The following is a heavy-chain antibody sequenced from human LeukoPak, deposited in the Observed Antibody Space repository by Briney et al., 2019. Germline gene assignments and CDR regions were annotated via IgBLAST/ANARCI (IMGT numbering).Heavy chain of an antibody. D-gene: IGHD5-24*01. Sequence: PSETLSLTCTVSGGSISSCYWSWIRQPPGKGLEWVGYIYYSGSTNYNPSLKTRVTISEDTSKNQFSLKLSSVTAADTAVYYCARGSGWLQLTYFDYWGQGTLVTVSS. J-gene: IGHJ4*02. CDR1: GGSISSCY. CDR3: ARGSGWLQLTYFDY. CDR2: IYYSGST. V-gene: IGHV4-59*01.